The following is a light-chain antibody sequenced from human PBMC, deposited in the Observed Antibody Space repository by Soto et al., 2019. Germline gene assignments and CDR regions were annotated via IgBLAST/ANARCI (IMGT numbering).Light chain of an antibody. Sequence: QSALTQPPSVSGSPGQSITISCTGTSNDVGGYNYVSWYQQHPGKAPKLLIYDVSKRPSGVPDRFSGSKSGNTASLTVSGLQAEDEADYYCNSYAGSNTWVFGGGTKVTVL. CDR3: NSYAGSNTWV. CDR1: SNDVGGYNY. V-gene: IGLV2-8*01. CDR2: DVS. J-gene: IGLJ3*02.